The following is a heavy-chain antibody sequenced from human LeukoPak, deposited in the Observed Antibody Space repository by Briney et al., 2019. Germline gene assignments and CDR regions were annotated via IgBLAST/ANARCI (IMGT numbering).Heavy chain of an antibody. Sequence: SETLSLTCTVSGGSISSGSYYWSWIRQPAGKGLEWIGRIYTSGSTNYNPSLKSRVTISVDTSKNQFSLKLSSVTAADTAVYYCARDHLYYYYGMDVWGRGTTVTVSS. CDR1: GGSISSGSYY. J-gene: IGHJ6*02. CDR2: IYTSGST. CDR3: ARDHLYYYYGMDV. V-gene: IGHV4-61*02.